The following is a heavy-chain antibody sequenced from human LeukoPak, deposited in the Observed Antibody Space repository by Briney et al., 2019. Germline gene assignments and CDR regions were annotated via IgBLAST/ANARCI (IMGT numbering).Heavy chain of an antibody. J-gene: IGHJ3*02. Sequence: GGSLRLSCAASGFTFSDYYMSWIRQAPVKGLEWVSYISSSGSTIYYADSVKGRFTISRDNAKNSLYLQMNSLRAEDTAVYYCARDADYGGNSDAFDIWGQGTMVTVSS. CDR3: ARDADYGGNSDAFDI. CDR1: GFTFSDYY. D-gene: IGHD4-17*01. CDR2: ISSSGSTI. V-gene: IGHV3-11*01.